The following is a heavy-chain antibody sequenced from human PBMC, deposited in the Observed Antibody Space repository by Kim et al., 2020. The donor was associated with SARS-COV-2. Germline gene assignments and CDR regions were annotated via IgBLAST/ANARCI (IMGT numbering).Heavy chain of an antibody. CDR1: GFRFSTHA. CDR3: ARGRSASHQWFDS. J-gene: IGHJ5*01. CDR2: ISAYTGET. V-gene: IGHV1-18*01. D-gene: IGHD3-3*01. Sequence: ASVKVSCKTSGFRFSTHAINWMRHAPGQELEWMGWISAYTGETKYKQTFQGRLTLTTDTSTSTAYMELRGLTKDDTAVYYCARGRSASHQWFDSWGQGTLVTVSS.